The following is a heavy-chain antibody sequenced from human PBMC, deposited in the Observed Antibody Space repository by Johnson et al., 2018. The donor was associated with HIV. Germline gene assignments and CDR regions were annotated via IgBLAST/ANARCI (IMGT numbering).Heavy chain of an antibody. CDR2: ISYGGTT. J-gene: IGHJ3*02. Sequence: EQLVESGGGVVQPGRSLRLSCAASGFTFSSFDMHWVRQAPGKGLEWVALISYGGTTEYAASVIGRFTNSSDDSKSIAYLQMNSLKTEDTAVYYCSLSYSSSSNAFDIWSQGTMVTVSS. D-gene: IGHD6-6*01. CDR1: GFTFSSFD. CDR3: SLSYSSSSNAFDI. V-gene: IGHV3-49*04.